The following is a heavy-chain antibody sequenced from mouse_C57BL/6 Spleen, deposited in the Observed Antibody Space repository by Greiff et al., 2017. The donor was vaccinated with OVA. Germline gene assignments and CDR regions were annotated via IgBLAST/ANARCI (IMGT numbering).Heavy chain of an antibody. D-gene: IGHD1-2*01. CDR1: GFTFTDYY. Sequence: EVKVEESGGGLVQPGGSLSLSCAASGFTFTDYYMSWVRQPPGKALEWLGFIRNKANGYTTEYSASVKGRFTISRDNSQSILYLQMNALRAEDSATYYCARYEASIIWYFDVWGTGTTVTVSS. CDR2: IRNKANGYTT. J-gene: IGHJ1*03. V-gene: IGHV7-3*01. CDR3: ARYEASIIWYFDV.